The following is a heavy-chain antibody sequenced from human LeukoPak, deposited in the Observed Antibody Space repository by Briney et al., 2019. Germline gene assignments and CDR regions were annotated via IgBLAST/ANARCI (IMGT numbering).Heavy chain of an antibody. V-gene: IGHV4-59*01. CDR1: GGSISSYY. CDR3: ARALRWGSYLTGFDY. Sequence: SETLSLTCTVSGGSISSYYWSWIRQPPGKGLEWIGYIYYSGSTNYNPSLKSRVTISVDTSKNQFSLKLSSVTAADTAVYYCARALRWGSYLTGFDYWGQGTLVTVSS. CDR2: IYYSGST. J-gene: IGHJ4*02. D-gene: IGHD1-26*01.